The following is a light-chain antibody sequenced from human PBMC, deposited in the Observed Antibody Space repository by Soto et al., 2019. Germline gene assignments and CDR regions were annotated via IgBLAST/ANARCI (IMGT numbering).Light chain of an antibody. Sequence: EIVLTQSPGTLSLSPGERATLSCRASQSVNNNYLAWYQQKPGQAPRLLIYGASRRATDIPDRFSGSGSGTDFTLTISRLEPEDFALYSCQQYGSAPLTFGRGTKVEIK. J-gene: IGKJ4*01. CDR2: GAS. CDR1: QSVNNNY. CDR3: QQYGSAPLT. V-gene: IGKV3-20*01.